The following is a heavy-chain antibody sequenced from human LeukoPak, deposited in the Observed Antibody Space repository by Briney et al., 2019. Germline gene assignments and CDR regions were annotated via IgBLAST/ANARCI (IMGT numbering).Heavy chain of an antibody. CDR1: RYTFTGYY. CDR2: INTNTGSP. CDR3: ARDLYPRSSSTQY. D-gene: IGHD6-6*01. Sequence: ASVKVSCKASRYTFTGYYMHWVRQAPGQGLKWMGWINTNTGSPTYAQGFTGRFVFSLDTSVSTAYLQISSLKAEDTAVYYCARDLYPRSSSTQYWGRGTLVTVSS. J-gene: IGHJ4*02. V-gene: IGHV7-4-1*02.